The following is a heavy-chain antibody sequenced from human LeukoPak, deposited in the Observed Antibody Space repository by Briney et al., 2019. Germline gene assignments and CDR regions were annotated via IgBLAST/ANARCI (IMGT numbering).Heavy chain of an antibody. CDR2: FDPEDGET. D-gene: IGHD2-2*02. CDR1: RYTLTELS. J-gene: IGHJ5*02. V-gene: IGHV1-24*01. Sequence: ASVKVSCKVSRYTLTELSMHWVRQAPGKGLEWMGGFDPEDGETIYAQKFQGRVTMTEDTSTDTAYMELSSLRSEDTAVYYCATIIPVPDDIVVVPAAIAWFDPWGQGTLVTVSS. CDR3: ATIIPVPDDIVVVPAAIAWFDP.